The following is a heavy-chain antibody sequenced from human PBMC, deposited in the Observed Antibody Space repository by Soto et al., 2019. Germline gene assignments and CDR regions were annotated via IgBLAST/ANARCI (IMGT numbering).Heavy chain of an antibody. D-gene: IGHD3-3*01. CDR1: GYTFTSYG. Sequence: ASVKVSCKASGYTFTSYGISWVRQAPGQGLEWMGWISAYNGNTNYAQKLQGRVTMTTDTSTSTAYMELRSLRSDDTAVYYCARHGVRHDFCSGPTNIYFDYWGQGTLVTVSS. CDR3: ARHGVRHDFCSGPTNIYFDY. CDR2: ISAYNGNT. V-gene: IGHV1-18*01. J-gene: IGHJ4*02.